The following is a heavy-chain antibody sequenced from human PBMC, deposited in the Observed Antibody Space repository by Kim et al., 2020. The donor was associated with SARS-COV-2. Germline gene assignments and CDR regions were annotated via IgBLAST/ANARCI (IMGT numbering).Heavy chain of an antibody. D-gene: IGHD3-10*01. J-gene: IGHJ4*02. CDR1: GFYFGSHA. Sequence: GGSLRLSCVGSGFYFGSHALNWVRQAPGGGLQWVSAITGADRAYYAQSVKGRFTVSRDNYKKTVFLEMVSLRVDDTATYFCARETVFGAGSRIDFWGQGT. CDR2: ITGADRA. V-gene: IGHV3-23*01. CDR3: ARETVFGAGSRIDF.